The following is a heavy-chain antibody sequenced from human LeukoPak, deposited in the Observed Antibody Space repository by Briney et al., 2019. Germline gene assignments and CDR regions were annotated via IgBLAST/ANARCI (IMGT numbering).Heavy chain of an antibody. D-gene: IGHD6-13*01. CDR1: GYTFTGYY. V-gene: IGHV1-69*06. CDR2: IIPIFGTA. Sequence: ASVKVSCKASGYTFTGYYMHWVRQAPGQGLEWMGGIIPIFGTANYAQKFQGRVTITADKSTSTAYMELSSLRSEDTAVYYCAMNLVAAASYYYYYYMDVWGKGTTVTVSS. J-gene: IGHJ6*03. CDR3: AMNLVAAASYYYYYYMDV.